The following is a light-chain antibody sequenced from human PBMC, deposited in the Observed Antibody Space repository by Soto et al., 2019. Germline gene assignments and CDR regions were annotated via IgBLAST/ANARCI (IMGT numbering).Light chain of an antibody. J-gene: IGKJ4*01. Sequence: DIQITQPPSTQSASVGDRVTITCRASQSISSWLAWYQQKPGKAPKPLIYKASSLESGVPSRFSGSGSGTEFTLTISSLQPDDFATYYCQQYNSYPLTFGGGTKVDIK. CDR1: QSISSW. CDR3: QQYNSYPLT. V-gene: IGKV1-5*03. CDR2: KAS.